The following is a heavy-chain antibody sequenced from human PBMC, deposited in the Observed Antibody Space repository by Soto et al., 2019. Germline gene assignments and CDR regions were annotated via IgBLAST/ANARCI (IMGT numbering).Heavy chain of an antibody. V-gene: IGHV3-23*01. D-gene: IGHD5-18*01. Sequence: EVQLLESGGGLVQPGGSLRLSCAAAGFTFSSYAMSWVRQAPGKGLEWVSAISGSGGSTYYADSVKGRFTISRDNSKNTLYLQMNSLRAEDTAVYYCAKAYGYSYGYFDYWGQGTLVTVSS. CDR1: GFTFSSYA. J-gene: IGHJ4*02. CDR2: ISGSGGST. CDR3: AKAYGYSYGYFDY.